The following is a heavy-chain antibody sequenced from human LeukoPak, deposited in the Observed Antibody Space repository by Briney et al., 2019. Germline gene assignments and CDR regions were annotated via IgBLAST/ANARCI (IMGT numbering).Heavy chain of an antibody. J-gene: IGHJ4*02. Sequence: GASVKVSCKASGYSFTSYDLNWVRQATGQGPEWMGWMNPNSGNTGYVQKFQGRVTMTRNTSTTTAYMELSSLTAEDTAVYYCARGPHTSGWPQHYYWGQGTLVTVSS. V-gene: IGHV1-8*01. D-gene: IGHD6-19*01. CDR2: MNPNSGNT. CDR3: ARGPHTSGWPQHYY. CDR1: GYSFTSYD.